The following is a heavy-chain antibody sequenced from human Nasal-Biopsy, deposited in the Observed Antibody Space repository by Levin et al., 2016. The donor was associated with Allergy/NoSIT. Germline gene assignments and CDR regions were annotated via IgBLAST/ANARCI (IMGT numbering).Heavy chain of an antibody. CDR2: IHRSDGSV. V-gene: IGHV3-11*01. J-gene: IGHJ6*02. CDR3: ARGHFGLDV. Sequence: GGSLRLSCAASGFTFGDHYMTWIRQAPGKGLEWVAYIHRSDGSVFYGDSAKGRFTISRDNAQNSLFLLLNRLRADDTAVYYCARGHFGLDVWGQGTTVTVSS. D-gene: IGHD3-3*02. CDR1: GFTFGDHY.